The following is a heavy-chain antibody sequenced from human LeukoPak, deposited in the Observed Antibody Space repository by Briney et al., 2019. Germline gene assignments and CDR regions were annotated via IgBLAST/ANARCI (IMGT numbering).Heavy chain of an antibody. J-gene: IGHJ5*02. D-gene: IGHD4-11*01. CDR1: GGSISSGSYY. CDR3: ASHIRLQGLRP. Sequence: SETLSLTCTVSGGSISSGSYYWSWIRQPAGKGLEWIGRIYTSGSTNYNPYLQSRVTISVDTSKNQFSLKLSSVTAADTAVYYCASHIRLQGLRPWGQGTLVTVSS. CDR2: IYTSGST. V-gene: IGHV4-61*02.